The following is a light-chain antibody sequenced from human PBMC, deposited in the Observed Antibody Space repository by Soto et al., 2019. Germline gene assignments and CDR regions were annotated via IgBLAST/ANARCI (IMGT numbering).Light chain of an antibody. V-gene: IGLV2-14*01. J-gene: IGLJ3*02. CDR2: EVS. CDR3: SSFTSTRTGV. Sequence: QSALTQPASVSGSPGQSITISCTGTSSDVGGYNYVSWYQQYPGKAPKLMIYEVSNRPSGVSNRFSGSKSGNTASLTISGLQAEDEADYYCSSFTSTRTGVSGGGTELTVL. CDR1: SSDVGGYNY.